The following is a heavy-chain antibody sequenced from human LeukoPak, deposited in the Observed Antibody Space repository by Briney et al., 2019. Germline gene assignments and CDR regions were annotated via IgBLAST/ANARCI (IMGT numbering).Heavy chain of an antibody. CDR1: GGTFSSYA. Sequence: PVASVKVSCKASGGTFSSYAISWVRQAPGQGLGWMGGIIPIFGTANYAQKLQGRVTITADESTSTAYMELSSLRSEDTAVYYCARAPVGGPPHFDYWGQGTLVTVSS. D-gene: IGHD1-26*01. CDR2: IIPIFGTA. CDR3: ARAPVGGPPHFDY. J-gene: IGHJ4*02. V-gene: IGHV1-69*13.